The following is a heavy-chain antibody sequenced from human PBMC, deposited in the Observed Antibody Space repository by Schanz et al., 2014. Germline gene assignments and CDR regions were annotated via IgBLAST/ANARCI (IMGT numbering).Heavy chain of an antibody. D-gene: IGHD6-13*01. Sequence: QVQLVQSGTQVKKPGASVKVSCKASGYTLSAYSLHWVRQAPGQGLEWMGWISAYNGNTNYAQKFQGRVTFTADKSTSTAYMELSSLKSEDTAVYYCASSGAGYSSSWDFDYWGQGTLVTVSS. CDR2: ISAYNGNT. V-gene: IGHV1-18*01. CDR1: GYTLSAYS. J-gene: IGHJ4*02. CDR3: ASSGAGYSSSWDFDY.